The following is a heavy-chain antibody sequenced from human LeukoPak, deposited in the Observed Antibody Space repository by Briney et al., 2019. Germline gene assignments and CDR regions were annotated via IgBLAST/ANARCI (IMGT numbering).Heavy chain of an antibody. V-gene: IGHV3-48*01. Sequence: GGSLRLSCAASGFTFSSYRMNWVCQAPGKGLEWVSYISSSGSTIYYADSVKGRFTISRDNAKNSLYLQMNSLRAEDTAVYYCARDAAGIAAAGADVWGKGTTVTISS. CDR1: GFTFSSYR. CDR3: ARDAAGIAAAGADV. D-gene: IGHD6-13*01. J-gene: IGHJ6*04. CDR2: ISSSGSTI.